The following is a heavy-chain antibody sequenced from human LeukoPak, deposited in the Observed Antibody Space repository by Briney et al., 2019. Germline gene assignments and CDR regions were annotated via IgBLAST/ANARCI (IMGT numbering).Heavy chain of an antibody. J-gene: IGHJ4*01. Sequence: SETLSLTCTVSGGSISSYHWSWIRQPPGKGLEWIGYIYYSGSTNYNPSLKSRVTISVDTSKNQFSLKLSSVTAADTAMYHCARDRDVDDFDYWGRATLVIVSS. D-gene: IGHD2-15*01. V-gene: IGHV4-59*12. CDR3: ARDRDVDDFDY. CDR2: IYYSGST. CDR1: GGSISSYH.